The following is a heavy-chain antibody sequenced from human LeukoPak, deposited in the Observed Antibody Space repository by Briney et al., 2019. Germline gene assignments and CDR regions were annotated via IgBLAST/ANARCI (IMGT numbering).Heavy chain of an antibody. V-gene: IGHV3-7*03. CDR3: ARVRYSYGHYYMDV. CDR2: IKKDGSEK. D-gene: IGHD5-18*01. CDR1: GFTFSSYW. Sequence: GGSLRLSCAASGFTFSSYWMSWVRQAPGKGLEWVANIKKDGSEKYYVDSVKGRFTISRDNAKTSLYLHMNSLRAEDTALYYCARVRYSYGHYYMDVWGKGTTVTVSS. J-gene: IGHJ6*03.